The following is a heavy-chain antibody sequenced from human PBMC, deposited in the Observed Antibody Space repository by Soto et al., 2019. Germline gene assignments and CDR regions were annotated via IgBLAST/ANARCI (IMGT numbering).Heavy chain of an antibody. CDR2: ISGNGDTT. Sequence: EVQLLESGGGLVQPGGSLRLSCAASGFTFSSSAMSWVRQAPGKGLDWVSAISGNGDTTYYADSVKGRFTIDRDISKNTLYLQMNSLRAEDTAVYYCAKIRGYDLGSTTFQHWGQGTLVTVSS. V-gene: IGHV3-23*01. J-gene: IGHJ1*01. CDR1: GFTFSSSA. D-gene: IGHD5-12*01. CDR3: AKIRGYDLGSTTFQH.